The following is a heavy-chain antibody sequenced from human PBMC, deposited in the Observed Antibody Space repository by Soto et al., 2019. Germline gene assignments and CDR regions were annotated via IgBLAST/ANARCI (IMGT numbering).Heavy chain of an antibody. V-gene: IGHV3-7*01. D-gene: IGHD6-19*01. CDR2: IKQDGSEK. J-gene: IGHJ4*02. Sequence: EVQLVESGGGLVQPGGSLRLSCAASGFTFSSYWMSWVRQAPGKGLEWVANIKQDGSEKYYVDSVKGRFTISRDNAKNSLYLQMNRLRAEDTAVYYCATLFSGWYFNDYWGQGTLVTVSS. CDR1: GFTFSSYW. CDR3: ATLFSGWYFNDY.